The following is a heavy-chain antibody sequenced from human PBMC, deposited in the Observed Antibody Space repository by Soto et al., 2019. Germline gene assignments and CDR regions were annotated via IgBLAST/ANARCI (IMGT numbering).Heavy chain of an antibody. V-gene: IGHV3-7*01. D-gene: IGHD2-15*01. J-gene: IGHJ4*02. CDR2: IKQDGSKA. Sequence: EVQLVESGGGLVQPGGSLRLSCVASGFAFWGDWMSWDRQAPGKGLEWVANIKQDGSKAQYLESVRGRFTISRDNSKSSVYLQMNSLRAEDTALYYCARDFYGGFSYGPGDSWGQGTLVTVSS. CDR1: GFAFWGDW. CDR3: ARDFYGGFSYGPGDS.